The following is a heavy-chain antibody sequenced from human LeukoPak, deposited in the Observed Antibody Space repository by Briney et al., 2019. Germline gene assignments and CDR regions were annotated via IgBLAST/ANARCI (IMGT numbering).Heavy chain of an antibody. J-gene: IGHJ4*02. V-gene: IGHV4-39*01. D-gene: IGHD6-13*01. CDR2: MYYSGNT. CDR3: VAYVTATGHFDN. Sequence: PSETLSLTCTVSDRSISSSNYYWGWIRQPPGKGLEWIGSMYYSGNTYYNPPLTSRVTISVDTSKNEFSLTLRSVTAADTAVYYCVAYVTATGHFDNWGQGTLVTVSS. CDR1: DRSISSSNYY.